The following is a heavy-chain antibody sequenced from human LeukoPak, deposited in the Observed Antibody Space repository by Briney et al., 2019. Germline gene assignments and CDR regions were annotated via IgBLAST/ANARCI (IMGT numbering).Heavy chain of an antibody. CDR3: ASRFKMTTVTANYYFDY. CDR2: IYHSGST. J-gene: IGHJ4*02. CDR1: GYPISSGYY. D-gene: IGHD4-17*01. Sequence: SETLSLTCAVSGYPISSGYYWGWIRQPPGKGLEWIGSIYHSGSTYYNPSLESRVTISVDTSKNQFSLKLSSVTAADTAVYYCASRFKMTTVTANYYFDYWGQGTLVTVSS. V-gene: IGHV4-38-2*01.